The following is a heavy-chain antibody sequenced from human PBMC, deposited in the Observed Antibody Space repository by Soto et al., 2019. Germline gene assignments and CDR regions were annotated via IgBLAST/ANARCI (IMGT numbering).Heavy chain of an antibody. J-gene: IGHJ4*02. Sequence: EVQLLDSGGGLVQPGGSLRLSCAASGFTFSSYEMNWVRQAPGKGLEWVSYISSSGSTIYYADSVKGRFTISRDNAKNSLYLQMNSLRAEDTAVYYCARVGIAVALDYWGQGTLVTVSS. CDR3: ARVGIAVALDY. V-gene: IGHV3-48*03. D-gene: IGHD6-19*01. CDR2: ISSSGSTI. CDR1: GFTFSSYE.